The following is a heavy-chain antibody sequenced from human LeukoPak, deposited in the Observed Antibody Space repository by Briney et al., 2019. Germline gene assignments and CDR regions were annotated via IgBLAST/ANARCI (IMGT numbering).Heavy chain of an antibody. CDR3: ARDPKSWYTPDSTDY. D-gene: IGHD6-13*01. Sequence: GGSLRLSCVASGFIFSSYTMNWVRQAPGKGLEWVSSISSSSSYIYYADSMKGRFTISRDNAKNSLYLQMNSLRAEDTALYYCARDPKSWYTPDSTDYWGQGTLVPVSS. V-gene: IGHV3-21*01. J-gene: IGHJ4*02. CDR1: GFIFSSYT. CDR2: ISSSSSYI.